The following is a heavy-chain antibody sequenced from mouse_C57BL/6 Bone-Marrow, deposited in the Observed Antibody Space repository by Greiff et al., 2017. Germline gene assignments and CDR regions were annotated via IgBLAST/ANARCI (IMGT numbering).Heavy chain of an antibody. CDR2: ISSGGSYT. D-gene: IGHD2-12*01. V-gene: IGHV5-6*01. CDR1: GFTFSSYG. Sequence: EVQRVESGGDLVKPGGSLKLSCAASGFTFSSYGMSWVRQTPDKRLEWVATISSGGSYTYYPDSVKGRFTISRDNAKNTLYLQMSSLKSEDTAMYYGARLRGGSYFDYWGQGTTLTVSS. CDR3: ARLRGGSYFDY. J-gene: IGHJ2*01.